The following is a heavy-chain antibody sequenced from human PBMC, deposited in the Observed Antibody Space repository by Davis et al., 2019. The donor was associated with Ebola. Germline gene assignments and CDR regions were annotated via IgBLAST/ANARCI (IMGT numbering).Heavy chain of an antibody. CDR1: GYSFTSYW. Sequence: GESLKLSCKGSGYSFTSYWIGWVRQMPGKGLEWMGIIYPGDSDTRYSPSFQGQVTISADKSISTAYLQWSSLKASDTAMYYCARGSVVVAAVFDYWGQGTLVTVSS. CDR2: IYPGDSDT. V-gene: IGHV5-51*01. D-gene: IGHD2-15*01. J-gene: IGHJ4*02. CDR3: ARGSVVVAAVFDY.